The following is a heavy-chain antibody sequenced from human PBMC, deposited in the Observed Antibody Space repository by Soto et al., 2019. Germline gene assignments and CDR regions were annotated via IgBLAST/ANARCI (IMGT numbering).Heavy chain of an antibody. CDR1: GGSIRSSSYY. D-gene: IGHD2-15*01. V-gene: IGHV4-39*01. Sequence: SETLSLTYTVSGGSIRSSSYYWDWIRQPPGKGLEWIGSIYYSGSTYYNPSLKSRVTISVDTSKNQFSLKLSSVTAADTAVYYCARQVVAYCSGGRCYSPNRHWFDPWGQGTLVTVSS. J-gene: IGHJ5*02. CDR2: IYYSGST. CDR3: ARQVVAYCSGGRCYSPNRHWFDP.